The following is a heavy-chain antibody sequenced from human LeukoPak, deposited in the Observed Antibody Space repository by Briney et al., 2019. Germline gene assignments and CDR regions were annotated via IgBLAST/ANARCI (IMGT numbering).Heavy chain of an antibody. J-gene: IGHJ4*02. CDR3: ARVGAVAGSFDY. CDR1: GFTFSSYW. D-gene: IGHD6-19*01. V-gene: IGHV3-74*01. Sequence: PGGSLRLSCAASGFTFSSYWMHWVRQAPGKGLVWVSRINSDGSSTNYADSVKGRFTLSRDNAKNTLYLQMNSLRAEDTAVYYCARVGAVAGSFDYWGQGTLVTVSS. CDR2: INSDGSST.